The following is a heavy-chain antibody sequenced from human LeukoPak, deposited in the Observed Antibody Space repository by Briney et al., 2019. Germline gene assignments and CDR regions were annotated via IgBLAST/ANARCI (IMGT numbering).Heavy chain of an antibody. CDR3: AKLSKAGIAVAGRNY. V-gene: IGHV3-23*01. CDR2: ISGSGGST. CDR1: GFTFDDYA. D-gene: IGHD6-19*01. Sequence: GGSLRLSCAASGFTFDDYAMHWVRQAPGKGLEWVSAISGSGGSTYYADSVKGRFTISRDNSKNTLYLQMNSLRAEDTAVYYCAKLSKAGIAVAGRNYWGQGTLVTVSS. J-gene: IGHJ4*02.